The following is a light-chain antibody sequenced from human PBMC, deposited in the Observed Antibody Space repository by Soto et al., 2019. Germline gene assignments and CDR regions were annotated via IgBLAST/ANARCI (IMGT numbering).Light chain of an antibody. J-gene: IGLJ1*01. V-gene: IGLV2-14*01. CDR1: SSDIGPYNY. CDR3: SSYSSSATPYV. CDR2: EVT. Sequence: QSVLTQPASVSGFPGQSITISCIGTSSDIGPYNYVSWYQQHPDKAPKLILYEVTNRPSGASDRFSGSKSGNAAFLTISGLQAEDEADYYCSSYSSSATPYVFGTGTKVTVL.